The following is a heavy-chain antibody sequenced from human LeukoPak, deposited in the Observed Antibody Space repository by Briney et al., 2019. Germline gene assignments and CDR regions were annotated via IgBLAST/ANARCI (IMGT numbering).Heavy chain of an antibody. Sequence: SETLSFTCTVSGGSISSYYWSWIRQPPGKGLEWIGYIYYSGSTNYNPSLKSRVTISVDTSKNQFSLKLSSVTAAYTAVYYCARGGPVGTIMLDSWGQGTLVTVSS. D-gene: IGHD2-8*01. CDR3: ARGGPVGTIMLDS. J-gene: IGHJ5*01. CDR2: IYYSGST. CDR1: GGSISSYY. V-gene: IGHV4-59*01.